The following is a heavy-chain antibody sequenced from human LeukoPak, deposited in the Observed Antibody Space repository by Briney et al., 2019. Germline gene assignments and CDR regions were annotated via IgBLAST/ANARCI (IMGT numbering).Heavy chain of an antibody. Sequence: ASVKVSCKVSGYTLTELSMHWVRQAPGNGLEWMGGFDPEDGETIYAQKFQGRVTMTEDTSTDTAYMELSSLRSEDTAVYYCATVSLSYNWFDPWGQGTLVTVSS. CDR3: ATVSLSYNWFDP. J-gene: IGHJ5*02. V-gene: IGHV1-24*01. CDR2: FDPEDGET. D-gene: IGHD3-16*02. CDR1: GYTLTELS.